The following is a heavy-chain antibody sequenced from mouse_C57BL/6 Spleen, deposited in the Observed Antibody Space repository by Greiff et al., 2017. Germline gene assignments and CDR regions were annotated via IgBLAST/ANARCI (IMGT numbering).Heavy chain of an antibody. J-gene: IGHJ2*01. Sequence: QVHVKQSGAELVKPGASVKLSCKASGYTFTSYWMQWVKQRPGQGLEWIGEIDPSDSYTNYNQKFKGKATLTVDTSSSTAYMQLSSLTSEDSAVYYCSRRDYWGQGTTLTVSS. CDR2: IDPSDSYT. CDR1: GYTFTSYW. V-gene: IGHV1-50*01. CDR3: SRRDY.